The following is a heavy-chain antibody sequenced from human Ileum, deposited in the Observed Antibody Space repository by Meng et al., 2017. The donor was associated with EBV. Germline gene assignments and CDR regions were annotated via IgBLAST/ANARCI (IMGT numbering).Heavy chain of an antibody. V-gene: IGHV4-30-4*01. J-gene: IGHJ4*02. D-gene: IGHD2-21*02. CDR3: ARVAVTAIHFDS. CDR1: GGSIRSTGHY. Sequence: VPLPGAGPGLVKPSQTLSLTCTVSGGSIRSTGHYWTWIRQPPGKGLEWIGYIFYSGSSFYNPSLQSRVTISVDTSKNQFSLNLSSVTAADTAVYYCARVAVTAIHFDSWGQGTLVTVSS. CDR2: IFYSGSS.